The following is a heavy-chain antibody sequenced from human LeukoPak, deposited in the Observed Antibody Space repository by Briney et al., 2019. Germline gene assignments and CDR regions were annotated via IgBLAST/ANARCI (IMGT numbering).Heavy chain of an antibody. CDR2: IIPIFGTA. V-gene: IGHV1-69*13. CDR3: ARDLGYDFWSGYLDY. CDR1: GGTFSSYA. D-gene: IGHD3-3*01. Sequence: SVKVSCKASGGTFSSYAISWVRQAPGQGLEWMGGIIPIFGTANCAQKFQGRVTITADESTSTAYMELSSLRSEDTAVYYCARDLGYDFWSGYLDYWGQGTLVTVSS. J-gene: IGHJ4*02.